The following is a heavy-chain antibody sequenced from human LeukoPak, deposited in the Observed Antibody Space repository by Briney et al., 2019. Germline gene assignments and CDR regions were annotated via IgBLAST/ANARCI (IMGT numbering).Heavy chain of an antibody. CDR2: IYYSGST. CDR1: GGSISSYY. D-gene: IGHD3-22*01. CDR3: ARGADSSGYYSIFYFDY. Sequence: SETLSLTCTVSGGSISSYYWSRIRQPPGKGLEWIGYIYYSGSTNYNPSLKSRVTISVGTSKNQFSLKLSSVTAADTAVYYCARGADSSGYYSIFYFDYWGQGTLVTVSS. J-gene: IGHJ4*02. V-gene: IGHV4-59*01.